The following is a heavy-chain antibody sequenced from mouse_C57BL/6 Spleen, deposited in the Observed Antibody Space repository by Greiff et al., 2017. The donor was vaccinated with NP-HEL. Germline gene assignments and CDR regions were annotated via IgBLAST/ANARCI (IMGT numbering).Heavy chain of an antibody. Sequence: EVKVEESGGGLVQPGGSLSLSCAASGFTFTDYYMSWVRQPPGQALEWLGFIRNKANGYTTEYSASVKGRFTISRDNSQSILYRQMNALRAEDSATYYCARYYYGSSYAMDYWGQGTSVTVSS. CDR3: ARYYYGSSYAMDY. CDR1: GFTFTDYY. CDR2: IRNKANGYTT. J-gene: IGHJ4*01. D-gene: IGHD1-1*01. V-gene: IGHV7-3*01.